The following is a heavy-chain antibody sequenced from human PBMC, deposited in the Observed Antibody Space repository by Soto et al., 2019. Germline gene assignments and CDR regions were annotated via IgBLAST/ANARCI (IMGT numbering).Heavy chain of an antibody. V-gene: IGHV1-18*01. J-gene: IGHJ4*02. CDR3: ARIGVSSGHESPDFDS. CDR2: ISGFNGNT. CDR1: GYTFNFYG. D-gene: IGHD3-16*01. Sequence: SVKVSCKASGYTFNFYGITLVRQAPGQGLEWMGWISGFNGNTNYAADLQGRVTMTTDTSTSTAYMELRGLRSDDTAVYYCARIGVSSGHESPDFDSWGQGTLVTVSS.